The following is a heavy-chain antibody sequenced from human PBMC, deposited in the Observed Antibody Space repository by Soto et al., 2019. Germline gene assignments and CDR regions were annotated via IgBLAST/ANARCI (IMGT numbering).Heavy chain of an antibody. CDR2: INHSGST. D-gene: IGHD2-2*01. V-gene: IGHV4-34*01. CDR1: GGSFSGYY. J-gene: IGHJ4*02. CDR3: ARGIYLGYCSSPTCYSYFNY. Sequence: SETLSLTCAVYGGSFSGYYWSWIRQPPGKGLEWIGEINHSGSTNYNASLKSRATISVDTSKNQFSLKLTSVTAADTAVYYCARGIYLGYCSSPTCYSYFNYWGQGTLVTVPS.